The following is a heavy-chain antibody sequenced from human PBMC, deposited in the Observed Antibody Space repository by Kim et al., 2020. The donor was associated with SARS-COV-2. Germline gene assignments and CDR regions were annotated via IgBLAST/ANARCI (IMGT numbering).Heavy chain of an antibody. V-gene: IGHV3-74*01. J-gene: IGHJ6*02. Sequence: GGSLRLSCAASGFTFSSYWMHWVRQAPGKGLVWVSRINSDGSSTSYADSVKGRFTISRDNAKNTLYLQMNSLRAEDTAVYYCARAPVPPELWFGELRPRPDYYYYGMDVWGQGTTVTVSS. CDR3: ARAPVPPELWFGELRPRPDYYYYGMDV. D-gene: IGHD3-10*01. CDR2: INSDGSST. CDR1: GFTFSSYW.